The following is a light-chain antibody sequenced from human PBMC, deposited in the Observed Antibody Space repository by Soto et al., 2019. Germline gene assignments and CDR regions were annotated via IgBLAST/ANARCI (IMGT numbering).Light chain of an antibody. CDR1: QSVSSK. J-gene: IGKJ1*01. V-gene: IGKV3-15*01. CDR2: GAS. CDR3: QRYNSWLWT. Sequence: EILMTQSPATLSVSPGEGATLSCRASQSVSSKLAWYQQKPGQAPRILIYGASTRDTGIPARFSGSGSGTEFTLLISSLQSEDSEVYYCQRYNSWLWTFGQGTKV.